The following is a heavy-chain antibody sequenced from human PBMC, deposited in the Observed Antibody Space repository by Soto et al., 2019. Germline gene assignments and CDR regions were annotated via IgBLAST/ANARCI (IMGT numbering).Heavy chain of an antibody. CDR2: IYYSGST. J-gene: IGHJ6*02. Sequence: SETLSLTCTVSGGSISSSSYYWGWIRQPPGKGLEWIGSIYYSGSTYYNPSLKSRVTISVDTSKNQFSLKLSSVTAAETAVYYXARQGTSGYSYGWSMDVWGQGTTVTVSS. D-gene: IGHD5-18*01. CDR3: ARQGTSGYSYGWSMDV. V-gene: IGHV4-39*01. CDR1: GGSISSSSYY.